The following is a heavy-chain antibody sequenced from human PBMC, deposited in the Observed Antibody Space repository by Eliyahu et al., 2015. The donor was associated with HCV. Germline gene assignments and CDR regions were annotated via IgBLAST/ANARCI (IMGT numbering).Heavy chain of an antibody. D-gene: IGHD3-10*01. J-gene: IGHJ4*02. CDR2: IRSKGXAYGGTA. CDR1: GFTFGXYA. Sequence: EVQLVESGGGLVQPGRSLRLSCTGSGFTFGXYAMSWVRQAPGKGLEWVGFIRSKGXAYGGTAEYAASVKGRFSISRDDSKSIAYLEMNSLKTEDTAVYYCSRESRLVRGVRKDFYSNIDYWGQGTLVTVSS. V-gene: IGHV3-49*04. CDR3: SRESRLVRGVRKDFYSNIDY.